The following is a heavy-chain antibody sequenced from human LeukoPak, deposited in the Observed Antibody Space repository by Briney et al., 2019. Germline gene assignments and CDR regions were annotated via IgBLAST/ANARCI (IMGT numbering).Heavy chain of an antibody. V-gene: IGHV3-23*01. Sequence: GGSLRLSCAASGFIFSNYVMSWVRQASGKGLEWVSGISVSGDSTYYADSVKGRFTISRDNSKNTLYLQVNSLRAEDTAVYYCAKDLPRITIFGALHYWGQGTLVTVSS. CDR3: AKDLPRITIFGALHY. CDR2: ISVSGDST. CDR1: GFIFSNYV. J-gene: IGHJ4*02. D-gene: IGHD3-3*01.